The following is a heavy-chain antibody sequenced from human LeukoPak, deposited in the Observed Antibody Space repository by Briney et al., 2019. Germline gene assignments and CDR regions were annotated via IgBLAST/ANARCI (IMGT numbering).Heavy chain of an antibody. J-gene: IGHJ4*02. CDR3: ARLTGWSAIDY. CDR2: IWYDGSKE. V-gene: IGHV3-33*01. D-gene: IGHD6-19*01. CDR1: GLTFSSSA. Sequence: PGGSLRLSCAASGLTFSSSAMNWVRQAPGKGLEWVAIIWYDGSKEYYADSVKGRFTVSRDNSMNTLYLQMNSLRAEDTAVYYCARLTGWSAIDYWGQGAQVTVSS.